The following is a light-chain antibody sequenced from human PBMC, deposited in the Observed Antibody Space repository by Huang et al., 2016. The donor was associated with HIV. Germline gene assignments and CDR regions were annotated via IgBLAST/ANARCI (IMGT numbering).Light chain of an antibody. CDR3: QQYYSTFWT. CDR1: RGIFNS. V-gene: IGKV1-NL1*01. J-gene: IGKJ1*01. Sequence: DIQMTQSPSSLSASVGDRVTITCRASRGIFNSLAWYQQKPGKAPKLLLYAASRLESGVPSRFSGSGSGTDYSLTISSLQPEDFATDYCQQYYSTFWTFGQGTKVGIK. CDR2: AAS.